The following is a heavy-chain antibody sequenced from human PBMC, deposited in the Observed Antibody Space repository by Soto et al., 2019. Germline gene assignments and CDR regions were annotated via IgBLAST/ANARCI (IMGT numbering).Heavy chain of an antibody. CDR2: MNPNTGNT. CDR1: GLTFSSHD. J-gene: IGHJ4*02. Sequence: QVQLVQSGAEVKKPGASVKVSCKASGLTFSSHDINWVRQATGQGLEWMGWMNPNTGNTGYAQTFQGRVSMTRDTSINTAYMELSSLRSEDTAVYYCARGGAEYNSWLGLDYWGQGTLVTVSS. CDR3: ARGGAEYNSWLGLDY. V-gene: IGHV1-8*01. D-gene: IGHD6-6*01.